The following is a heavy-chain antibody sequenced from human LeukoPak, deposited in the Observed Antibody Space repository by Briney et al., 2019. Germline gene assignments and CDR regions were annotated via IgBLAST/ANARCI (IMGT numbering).Heavy chain of an antibody. CDR1: GGSFSGYY. J-gene: IGHJ3*02. V-gene: IGHV4-34*01. Sequence: SETLSLTCAVYGGSFSGYYWSWIRQPPGKGLEWIGEINHSGSTNYNPSLKSRVTISVDTSKNQFSLNLSSVTAADTAVYYCARKPPVREAFDIWGQGTMVTVSS. CDR2: INHSGST. CDR3: ARKPPVREAFDI.